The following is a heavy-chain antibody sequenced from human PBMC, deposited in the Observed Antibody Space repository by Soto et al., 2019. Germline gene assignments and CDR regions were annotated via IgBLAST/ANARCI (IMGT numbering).Heavy chain of an antibody. CDR3: ARGYLHYDSSGYSNPLGY. D-gene: IGHD3-22*01. V-gene: IGHV1-18*01. J-gene: IGHJ4*02. CDR1: GYSFTSYG. Sequence: GSSVKVSCKASGYSFTSYGFSWVRQAPGQGPEWMGWISSHNHNTKYTQKLQGRVTMTTDTSTSTAYMELRSLRSDDTAVYYCARGYLHYDSSGYSNPLGYWGQGTLVTVSS. CDR2: ISSHNHNT.